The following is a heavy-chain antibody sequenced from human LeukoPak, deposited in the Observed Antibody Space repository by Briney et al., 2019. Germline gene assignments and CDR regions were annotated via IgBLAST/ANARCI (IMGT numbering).Heavy chain of an antibody. J-gene: IGHJ4*02. CDR2: ISSSGSII. Sequence: GGSLRLSCAASGFTFSNHAMTWVRQAPGKGLEWVSYISSSGSIIYYADSVKGRFTISRDNAKNSLYLQMNSLRAEDTAVYYCARVVPYCSGGSCYPTGYFDYWGQGTLVTVSS. CDR1: GFTFSNHA. CDR3: ARVVPYCSGGSCYPTGYFDY. D-gene: IGHD2-15*01. V-gene: IGHV3-11*01.